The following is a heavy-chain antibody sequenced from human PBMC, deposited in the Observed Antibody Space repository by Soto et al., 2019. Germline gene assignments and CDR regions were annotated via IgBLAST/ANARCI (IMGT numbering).Heavy chain of an antibody. CDR2: ISGTGVPT. Sequence: EVQLLESGGGLVQPGGSLRLSCAASGFTFSDYAMSWVRQAPGKGLEWLSLISGTGVPTLYAGTVKGRFSVSRDNSKSTLFLEMYDLRVDDTANYYCAKSFCSSSSCFFLWVDPWGPGTLVTVSS. CDR3: AKSFCSSSSCFFLWVDP. CDR1: GFTFSDYA. V-gene: IGHV3-23*01. J-gene: IGHJ5*02. D-gene: IGHD2-2*01.